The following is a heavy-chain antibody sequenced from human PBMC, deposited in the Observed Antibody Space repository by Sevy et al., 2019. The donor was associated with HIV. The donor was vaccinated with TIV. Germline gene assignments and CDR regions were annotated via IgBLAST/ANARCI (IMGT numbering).Heavy chain of an antibody. J-gene: IGHJ5*01. CDR1: GFTFSDYA. V-gene: IGHV3-23*01. D-gene: IGHD3-3*01. Sequence: GGSLRLSCAASGFTFSDYALSWVRQAPGMGLEWVSFIRGTGKTYYRDSVKGRFTVSRDNSKTTMYLQMIGLRAGDTAVYYSAKDGSKSWSGHNRFDSWGQGTLVTVSS. CDR2: IRGTGKT. CDR3: AKDGSKSWSGHNRFDS.